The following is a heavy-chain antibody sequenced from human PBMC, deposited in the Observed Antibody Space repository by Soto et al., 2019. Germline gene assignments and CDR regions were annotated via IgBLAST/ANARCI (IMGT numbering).Heavy chain of an antibody. CDR1: GGSIRSYY. CDR2: IHNGVST. CDR3: AFGDSIGPFDT. J-gene: IGHJ4*02. D-gene: IGHD4-17*01. V-gene: IGHV4-59*01. Sequence: SETLSLPCSVSGGSIRSYYWSWIRQPPGKRLEWIGYIHNGVSTNYSPSLKSRLTLSVDTSKNQFSLMLTSVTAADTAIYYCAFGDSIGPFDTWGQGTLVTVSS.